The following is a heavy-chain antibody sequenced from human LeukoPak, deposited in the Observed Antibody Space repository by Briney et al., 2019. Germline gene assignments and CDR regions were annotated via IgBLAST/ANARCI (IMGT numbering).Heavy chain of an antibody. CDR3: ARDRRLIGSGWYLYFDY. Sequence: ASVKVSCKASGYTFTSYGINWVRQAPGQGLEWMGWISAYNGNTNYAQKLQGRVTMTTDTSTSAAYMELRSLRSDDTAVYYCARDRRLIGSGWYLYFDYWGQGTLVTVSS. J-gene: IGHJ4*02. CDR1: GYTFTSYG. V-gene: IGHV1-18*01. D-gene: IGHD6-19*01. CDR2: ISAYNGNT.